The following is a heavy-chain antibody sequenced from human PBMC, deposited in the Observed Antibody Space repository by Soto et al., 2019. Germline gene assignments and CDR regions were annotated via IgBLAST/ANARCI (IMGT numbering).Heavy chain of an antibody. J-gene: IGHJ4*02. Sequence: GASVKVSCKASGYTFTSYGINWVRQATGQGLEWMGWMNPNSGNTGYAQKFQGRVTMTRNTSISTAYMELSSLRSEDTAVYYCARGWTWYSSSWLDYWGQGTLVTVSS. CDR2: MNPNSGNT. CDR3: ARGWTWYSSSWLDY. CDR1: GYTFTSYG. V-gene: IGHV1-8*01. D-gene: IGHD6-13*01.